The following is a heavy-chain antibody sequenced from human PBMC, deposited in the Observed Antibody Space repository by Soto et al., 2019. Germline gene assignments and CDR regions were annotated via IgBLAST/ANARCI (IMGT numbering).Heavy chain of an antibody. D-gene: IGHD3-3*01. V-gene: IGHV3-23*01. CDR1: GFTFSRYA. Sequence: GGSLRLSCAASGFTFSRYAMSWVRQAPGKGLEWVSTISGSGGSTYYADSVKGRFTISRDNSKNTLYLQMNSLRAEETAVYYCAKDPMSDFWSGYYTMGGNWFDPWGQGTLVTVSS. CDR2: ISGSGGST. CDR3: AKDPMSDFWSGYYTMGGNWFDP. J-gene: IGHJ5*02.